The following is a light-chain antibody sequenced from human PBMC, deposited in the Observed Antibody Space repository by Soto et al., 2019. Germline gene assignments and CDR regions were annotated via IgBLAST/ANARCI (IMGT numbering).Light chain of an antibody. Sequence: TQGPGPRSRLPLRTPFLSCRASQSVSSRFLAWYQQKPGQAPRLLIHGASTRATSFPARFSGSGAGTDFTLTISSLQSEDVAVYYCQQYNNWPWTFGRGTKVDIK. CDR2: GAS. V-gene: IGKV3-15*01. CDR3: QQYNNWPWT. CDR1: QSVSSRF. J-gene: IGKJ1*01.